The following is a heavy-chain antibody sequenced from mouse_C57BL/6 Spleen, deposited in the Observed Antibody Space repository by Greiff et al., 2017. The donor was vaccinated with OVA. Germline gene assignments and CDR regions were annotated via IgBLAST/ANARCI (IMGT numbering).Heavy chain of an antibody. V-gene: IGHV1-59*01. Sequence: QVQLQQPGAELVRPGTSVKLSCKASGYTFTSYWMHWVKQRPGQGLEWIGVIDPSDSYTNYNQKFKGKATLTVDTSSSTAYMQLSSLTSEDSAVYDCARVSNRRDYFDYWGQGTTLTVSS. CDR1: GYTFTSYW. D-gene: IGHD6-2*01. CDR3: ARVSNRRDYFDY. CDR2: IDPSDSYT. J-gene: IGHJ2*01.